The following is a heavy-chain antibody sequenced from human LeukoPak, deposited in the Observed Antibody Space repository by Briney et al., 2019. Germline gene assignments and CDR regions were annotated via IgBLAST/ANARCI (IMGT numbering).Heavy chain of an antibody. Sequence: SETLSLTCTVSGGSTNSYYWGWIRQPPGKGLEWIGYIYYSGSTNYNPSLKSRVTISVDTSKNQFSLKLSSVTAADTAVYYCARAQLGIAVAGPFFDYWGQGTLVTVSS. V-gene: IGHV4-59*01. CDR3: ARAQLGIAVAGPFFDY. D-gene: IGHD6-19*01. J-gene: IGHJ4*02. CDR1: GGSTNSYY. CDR2: IYYSGST.